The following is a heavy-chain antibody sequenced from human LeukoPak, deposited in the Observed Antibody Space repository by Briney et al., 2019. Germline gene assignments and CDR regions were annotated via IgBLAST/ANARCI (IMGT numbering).Heavy chain of an antibody. D-gene: IGHD2-8*01. CDR3: ARDRNGGYDS. V-gene: IGHV3-72*01. CDR2: TRNKANSYTT. J-gene: IGHJ5*01. Sequence: PGGPLRLSFEALGFVFSAASMAWVGRSQGRGRSWVGRTRNKANSYTTEYAASVKGRFTISRDDSKRSLYLQMNSLKTEDTAVYYCARDRNGGYDSWGQGTLVTVSA. CDR1: GFVFSAAS.